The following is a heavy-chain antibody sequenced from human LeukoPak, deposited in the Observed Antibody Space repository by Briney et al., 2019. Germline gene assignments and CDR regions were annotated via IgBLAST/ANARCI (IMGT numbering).Heavy chain of an antibody. V-gene: IGHV3-9*01. J-gene: IGHJ3*02. CDR2: IRWNSGSL. CDR1: GCTLDEYA. CDR3: AKAYVDTAMVDAFDI. Sequence: SLTLSYAACGCTLDEYAMDWLRQAPGDGLDWVSGIRWNSGSLVYADSVKGRFTISRDNAENSLYLQMNSLRAEDTALYYCAKAYVDTAMVDAFDIWRQGTMVTVSS. D-gene: IGHD5-18*01.